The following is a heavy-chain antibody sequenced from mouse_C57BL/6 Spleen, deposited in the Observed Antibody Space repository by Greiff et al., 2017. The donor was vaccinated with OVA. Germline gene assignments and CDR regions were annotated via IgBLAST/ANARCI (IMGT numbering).Heavy chain of an antibody. J-gene: IGHJ2*01. CDR3: ARAQATYFDY. Sequence: VKLQQPGAELVKPGASVKLSCKASGYTFTSYWMHWVKQRPGQGLEWIGMIHPNSGSTNYNEKFKSKATLTVDKSSSTAYMQLSSLTSEDSAVYYCARAQATYFDYWGQGTTLTVSS. CDR2: IHPNSGST. V-gene: IGHV1-64*01. D-gene: IGHD3-2*02. CDR1: GYTFTSYW.